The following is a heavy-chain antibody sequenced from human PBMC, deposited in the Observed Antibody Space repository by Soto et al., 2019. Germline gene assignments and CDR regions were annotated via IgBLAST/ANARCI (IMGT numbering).Heavy chain of an antibody. CDR1: GFTFSSYA. CDR3: GRAKYSGFEISLNFDY. Sequence: EVQLLESGGGLVQPGGSLRLSCAVSGFTFSSYAMSWVRQAPGKGLEWVSGISGSGGSTYYADSVKGRFTSSRDNSKNTLYLQMNSLRVEDTAVFYCGRAKYSGFEISLNFDYWGQGTLATVSS. V-gene: IGHV3-23*01. D-gene: IGHD5-12*01. CDR2: ISGSGGST. J-gene: IGHJ4*02.